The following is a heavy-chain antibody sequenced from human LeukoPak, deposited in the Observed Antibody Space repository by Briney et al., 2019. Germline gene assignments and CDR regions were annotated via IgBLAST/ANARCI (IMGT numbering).Heavy chain of an antibody. Sequence: SGTLSLTCAVSGGSISSSNWWSWVRQPPGKGLEWIGEIYHSGSTNYNPSLKSRVTISVDKSKNQFSLKLSSVTAADTAVYYCAMPYYCSGGSCSGFAAFDIWGQGTMVTVSS. CDR3: AMPYYCSGGSCSGFAAFDI. CDR2: IYHSGST. D-gene: IGHD2-15*01. CDR1: GGSISSSNW. V-gene: IGHV4-4*02. J-gene: IGHJ3*02.